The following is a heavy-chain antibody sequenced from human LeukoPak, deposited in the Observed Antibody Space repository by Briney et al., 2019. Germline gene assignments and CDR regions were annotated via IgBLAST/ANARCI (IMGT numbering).Heavy chain of an antibody. J-gene: IGHJ3*02. CDR2: ISWNSGSI. D-gene: IGHD1-26*01. CDR3: AKAPTSIVGATRAFDI. CDR1: GFTFSGYW. Sequence: GGSLRLSCAASGFTFSGYWIHWVRQAPGKGLEWVSGISWNSGSIGYADSVKGRFTISRDNAKNSLYLQMNSLRAEDTALYYCAKAPTSIVGATRAFDIWGQGTMVTVSS. V-gene: IGHV3-9*01.